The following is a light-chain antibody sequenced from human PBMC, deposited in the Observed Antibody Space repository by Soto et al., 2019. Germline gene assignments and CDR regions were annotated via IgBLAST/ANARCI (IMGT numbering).Light chain of an antibody. V-gene: IGLV2-8*01. CDR3: SSYGGSSNL. CDR2: EVN. J-gene: IGLJ1*01. Sequence: QSALTQPPSASGSPGQSVAISCTGTSSDVGGYNYVSWYQQHPGKAPKLMIYEVNKRPSGVPDRFSGSKSGNTASLTVSGLQAEDEADYYCSSYGGSSNLFGNGTKVTV. CDR1: SSDVGGYNY.